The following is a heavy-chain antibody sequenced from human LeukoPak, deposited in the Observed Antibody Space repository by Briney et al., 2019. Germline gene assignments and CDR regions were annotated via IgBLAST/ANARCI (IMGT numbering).Heavy chain of an antibody. CDR3: AKEGTPQVSTWYDL. D-gene: IGHD3-10*01. CDR1: GFTFSSYW. CDR2: INSDGSRT. J-gene: IGHJ5*02. V-gene: IGHV3-74*01. Sequence: GGSLRLSCAASGFTFSSYWMHWVRQAPGKGLVWVSRINSDGSRTNYADSVKGRFTISRDNAKNTVYLQMNILRTEDTAVYYCAKEGTPQVSTWYDLWGQGTQVIVSS.